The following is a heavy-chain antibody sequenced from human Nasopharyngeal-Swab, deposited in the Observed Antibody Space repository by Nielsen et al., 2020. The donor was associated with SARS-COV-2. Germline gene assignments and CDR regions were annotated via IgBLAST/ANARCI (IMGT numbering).Heavy chain of an antibody. V-gene: IGHV4-39*01. CDR2: IYYSGST. CDR3: ARQDRSITIFGVVISDFDY. CDR1: GGSISSSSYY. D-gene: IGHD3-3*01. Sequence: GSLRLSCTVSGGSISSSSYYWGWIRQPPGKGLELIGSIYYSGSTYYNPSLKSRVTISVDTSKNQFSLKLSSVTAADTAVYYCARQDRSITIFGVVISDFDYWGQGTLVTVSS. J-gene: IGHJ4*02.